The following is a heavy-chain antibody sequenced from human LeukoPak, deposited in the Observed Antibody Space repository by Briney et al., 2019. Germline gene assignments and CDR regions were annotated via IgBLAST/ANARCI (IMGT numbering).Heavy chain of an antibody. CDR3: ARVPAGVIGMKDAFDI. CDR2: ISYDGTNK. Sequence: GGSLRLSCAACGFTFSSYAMHWVRQAPGKGLEWVAVISYDGTNKYYADSVKGRFTISRHNAKNSLYLQMNSLRAEDTAVYYCARVPAGVIGMKDAFDIWGQGTMVTVSS. J-gene: IGHJ3*02. CDR1: GFTFSSYA. V-gene: IGHV3-30*04. D-gene: IGHD3-16*02.